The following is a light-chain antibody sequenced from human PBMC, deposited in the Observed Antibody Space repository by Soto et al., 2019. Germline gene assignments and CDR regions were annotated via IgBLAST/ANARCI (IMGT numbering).Light chain of an antibody. V-gene: IGLV1-51*01. Sequence: QSVMTQPPSVSAAPGQKVTISCSGSSSNIGGNSVSWYQQLSGTAPKLLIYDDNKRPSGIPDRFSGSKSGTSATLGITGLQTGDEADYYCGSWDSSLSADVFGTGTKVTVL. J-gene: IGLJ1*01. CDR1: SSNIGGNS. CDR2: DDN. CDR3: GSWDSSLSADV.